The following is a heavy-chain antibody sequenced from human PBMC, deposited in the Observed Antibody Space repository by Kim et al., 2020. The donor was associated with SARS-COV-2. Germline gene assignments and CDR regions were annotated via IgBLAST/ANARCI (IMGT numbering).Heavy chain of an antibody. CDR3: ARDPGDDSFDI. CDR2: IRQDGSEI. Sequence: GGSLRLSCAASGFTFSSYWMSWVRQAPGKALEWVANIRQDGSEIDYVDSVKGRFTISRDNARNSLYLQMNSLRGEDTAVYYCARDPGDDSFDIWGQGTKVTVSS. J-gene: IGHJ3*02. D-gene: IGHD1-1*01. V-gene: IGHV3-7*01. CDR1: GFTFSSYW.